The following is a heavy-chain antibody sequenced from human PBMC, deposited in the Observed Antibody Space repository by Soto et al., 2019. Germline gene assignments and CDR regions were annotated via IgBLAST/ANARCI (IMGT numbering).Heavy chain of an antibody. V-gene: IGHV4-34*01. CDR2: INHSGST. CDR3: ARWTIRGFDY. CDR1: GLSFIGYY. J-gene: IGHJ4*02. D-gene: IGHD3-10*01. Sequence: TLSLTCAVYGLSFIGYYWSWIRQPPGKGLEWIGEINHSGSTNYNPSLKSRVTISVDTSKNQFSLKLSSVTAADTAVYYCARWTIRGFDYWGQGTLVTVSS.